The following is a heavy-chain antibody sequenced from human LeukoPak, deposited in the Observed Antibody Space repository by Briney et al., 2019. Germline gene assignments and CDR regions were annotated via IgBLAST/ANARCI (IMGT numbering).Heavy chain of an antibody. J-gene: IGHJ4*02. Sequence: GGSLRLSCAPSGFTFSSYWMSWVRQAQGKGLEWVANIKQDGSEKYYVDSVKGRFTISRDNAKNSLYLQMNSLRAEDTAVYYCARVLWLVPDYWGQGTLVTVSS. D-gene: IGHD6-19*01. CDR3: ARVLWLVPDY. CDR2: IKQDGSEK. CDR1: GFTFSSYW. V-gene: IGHV3-7*01.